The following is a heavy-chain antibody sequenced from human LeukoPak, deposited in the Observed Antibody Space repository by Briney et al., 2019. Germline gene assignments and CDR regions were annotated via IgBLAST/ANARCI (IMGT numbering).Heavy chain of an antibody. Sequence: PGSSLRLSCAASGFTFSNYGMHWVRQAPDKGLEWVAIISYDGSNKYYADSVKGRFTISRDNSKNTLYLQMNSLRVEDSAVYYCAKTGNYNWNGFDYWGQGTLVTVSS. V-gene: IGHV3-30*18. D-gene: IGHD1-20*01. CDR3: AKTGNYNWNGFDY. CDR1: GFTFSNYG. CDR2: ISYDGSNK. J-gene: IGHJ4*02.